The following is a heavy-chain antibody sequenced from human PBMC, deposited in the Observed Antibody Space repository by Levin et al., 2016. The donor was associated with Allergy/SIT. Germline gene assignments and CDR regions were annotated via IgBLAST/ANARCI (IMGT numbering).Heavy chain of an antibody. D-gene: IGHD2-2*01. CDR2: INPSGGST. CDR1: GYTFTSYY. CDR3: ARGYCSSTSCYPLDYYYGMDV. Sequence: ASVKVSCKASGYTFTSYYMHWVRQAPGQGLEWMGIINPSGGSTSYAQKFQGRVTMTRDTSTSTVYMELSSLRSEDTAVYYCARGYCSSTSCYPLDYYYGMDVWGQGTTVTVSS. J-gene: IGHJ6*02. V-gene: IGHV1-46*03.